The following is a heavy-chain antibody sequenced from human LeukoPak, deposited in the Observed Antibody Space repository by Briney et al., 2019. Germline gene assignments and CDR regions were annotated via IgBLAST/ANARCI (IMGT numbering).Heavy chain of an antibody. D-gene: IGHD2-2*02. V-gene: IGHV4-61*02. CDR2: IYTSGST. Sequence: TLSLTCTVSGGSISSGSYYWSWIRQPAGKGLEWIGRIYTSGSTNYNPSLKSRVTISVDTSKNQFSLKLSSVTAADTAVYYCARDYTLDAFDIWGQGTMVTVSS. CDR1: GGSISSGSYY. CDR3: ARDYTLDAFDI. J-gene: IGHJ3*02.